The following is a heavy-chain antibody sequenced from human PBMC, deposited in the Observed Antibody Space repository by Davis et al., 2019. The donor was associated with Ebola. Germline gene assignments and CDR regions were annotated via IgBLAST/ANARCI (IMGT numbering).Heavy chain of an antibody. V-gene: IGHV4-39*02. D-gene: IGHD3-22*01. J-gene: IGHJ1*01. CDR1: GGSISGSRYY. CDR3: AREDFDSSGYYYAGLDH. Sequence: MPSETLSLTCTVSGGSISGSRYYWGWIRQPPGKGLEWIGSVYYSGSTYYNPSLKSRVTISVDTSKNQFSLKVFAVTATDTAVYYCAREDFDSSGYYYAGLDHWGQGSLVTVSS. CDR2: VYYSGST.